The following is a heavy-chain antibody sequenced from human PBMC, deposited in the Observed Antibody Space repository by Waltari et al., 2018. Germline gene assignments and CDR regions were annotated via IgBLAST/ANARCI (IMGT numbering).Heavy chain of an antibody. Sequence: QVQLQESGPGLVKPSETLSLTCTVSGGSISSYYWSWLRQPPGKGLEWIGYIYYSGSTNYNPSLKSRVTISVDTSKNQFSLKLSSVTAADTAVYYCATQFGELSSFDYWGQGTLVTVSS. V-gene: IGHV4-59*08. D-gene: IGHD3-10*01. CDR2: IYYSGST. J-gene: IGHJ4*02. CDR1: GGSISSYY. CDR3: ATQFGELSSFDY.